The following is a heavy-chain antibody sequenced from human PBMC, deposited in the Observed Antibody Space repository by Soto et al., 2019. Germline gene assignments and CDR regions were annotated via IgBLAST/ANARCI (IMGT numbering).Heavy chain of an antibody. Sequence: QLQLQESGPGLVKPSETLSLTCTVSGGSISSSSYYWGWIRQPPGKGLEWIGSIYYSGSTYYNPSLKRRVTISVDTSKNQFSLKLSSVTAADTAVYYCARIISYYYGMDVWGQGTTVTVSS. CDR1: GGSISSSSYY. CDR3: ARIISYYYGMDV. J-gene: IGHJ6*02. D-gene: IGHD3-10*01. CDR2: IYYSGST. V-gene: IGHV4-39*01.